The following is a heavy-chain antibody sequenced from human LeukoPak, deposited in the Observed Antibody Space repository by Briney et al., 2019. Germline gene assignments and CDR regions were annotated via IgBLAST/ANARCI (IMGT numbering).Heavy chain of an antibody. D-gene: IGHD1-14*01. CDR3: ARGSPNLFDY. Sequence: PGGALRLSCGPSEFTFSSYSMNWVRQPPGKGLEWVSSISSSSTYIYYADSVKSRLTISRDRAQNSMYLQMNSLRDEDTAVSYCARGSPNLFDYWGQGTLVNVSS. CDR1: EFTFSSYS. V-gene: IGHV3-21*01. CDR2: ISSSSTYI. J-gene: IGHJ4*02.